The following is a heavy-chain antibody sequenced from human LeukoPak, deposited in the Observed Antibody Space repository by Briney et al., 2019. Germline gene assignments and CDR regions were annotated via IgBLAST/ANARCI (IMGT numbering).Heavy chain of an antibody. J-gene: IGHJ4*02. CDR2: IYYSGST. CDR1: GGSSSNYY. CDR3: ARDAGTGYSYALALCQY. V-gene: IGHV4-59*01. D-gene: IGHD5-18*01. Sequence: PSETLSLTCAFSGGSSSNYYSCWIRQPPGKGLEWIGYIYYSGSTNYNPSLKSRLTISVDTSKNQFSLRLSSVTAADTAVYYCARDAGTGYSYALALCQYGGQGTLVTVSS.